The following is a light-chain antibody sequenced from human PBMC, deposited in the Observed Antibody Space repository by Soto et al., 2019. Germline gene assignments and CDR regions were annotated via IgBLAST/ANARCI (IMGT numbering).Light chain of an antibody. J-gene: IGKJ1*01. CDR2: DAS. Sequence: IVLTQSPATLSLSPGERATLSCRASQSVSSYLAWYQQKPGQAPRLLIYDASNRATGIPARFSGSGSGTDFTLTISSLEPEDFAVYYCQQRSSWPTFGQGTKV. CDR3: QQRSSWPT. V-gene: IGKV3-11*01. CDR1: QSVSSY.